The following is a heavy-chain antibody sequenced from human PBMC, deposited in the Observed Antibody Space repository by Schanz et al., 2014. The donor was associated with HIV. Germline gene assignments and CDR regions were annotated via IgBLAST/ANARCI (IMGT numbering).Heavy chain of an antibody. V-gene: IGHV3-9*01. CDR2: ISWNSGII. CDR1: GFTFDDFA. Sequence: EVQLVESGGGLVQPGRSLRLSCAASGFTFDDFAMHWVRQAPGKGLEWVSSISWNSGIIGYVDSVKGRFTISRDNAKNSLYLQMSSLRVEDTAVYYCTRSFNRGSRAFDAFDIWGQGTMVTVSS. J-gene: IGHJ3*02. D-gene: IGHD3-10*01. CDR3: TRSFNRGSRAFDAFDI.